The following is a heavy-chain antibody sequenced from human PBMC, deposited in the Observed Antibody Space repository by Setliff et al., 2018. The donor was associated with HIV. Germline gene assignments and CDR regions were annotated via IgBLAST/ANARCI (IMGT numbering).Heavy chain of an antibody. D-gene: IGHD5-18*01. Sequence: SETLSLTCSVSGGSISSTSYYWGWIRQPAGKGLEWIGHIHTSGSTNYNPSLKSRVTISVDTSKNQFSLRLSSVTAADTAVYYCARLPRQLLKGAAAYFDYWGQGTLVTVSS. CDR3: ARLPRQLLKGAAAYFDY. CDR1: GGSISSTSYY. CDR2: IHTSGST. J-gene: IGHJ4*02. V-gene: IGHV4-61*09.